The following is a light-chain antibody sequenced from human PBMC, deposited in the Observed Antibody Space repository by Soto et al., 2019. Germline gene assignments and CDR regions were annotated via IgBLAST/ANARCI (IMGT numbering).Light chain of an antibody. CDR1: HDVSRN. CDR3: QQYNSMLS. CDR2: DAS. V-gene: IGKV1-33*01. Sequence: DIQMTQSPSSLSASVGDRVTIACQSSHDVSRNLNWFQQKPGEAPKLLIYDASNLERGVPSRFSASGSGTDFTFTISSLPPEYVAKYYCQQYNSMLSFGGGTEIELK. J-gene: IGKJ4*01.